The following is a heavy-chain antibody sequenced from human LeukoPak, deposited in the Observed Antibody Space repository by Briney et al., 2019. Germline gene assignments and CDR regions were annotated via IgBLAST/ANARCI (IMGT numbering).Heavy chain of an antibody. V-gene: IGHV1-2*06. Sequence: ASVKVSCKASGYTFTGYYMHWVRQAPEQGLEWMGRINPNSGGTNYAQKFQGRVTMTRDTSISTAYMELSRLRSDDTAVYYCARDPRDFWSGYYNWFDPWGQGTLVTVSS. CDR3: ARDPRDFWSGYYNWFDP. CDR1: GYTFTGYY. CDR2: INPNSGGT. D-gene: IGHD3-3*01. J-gene: IGHJ5*02.